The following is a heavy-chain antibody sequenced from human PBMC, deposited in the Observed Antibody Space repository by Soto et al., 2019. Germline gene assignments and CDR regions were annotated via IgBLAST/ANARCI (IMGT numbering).Heavy chain of an antibody. CDR2: ISNNGAHT. J-gene: IGHJ6*03. V-gene: IGHV3-64*01. D-gene: IGHD6-13*01. CDR1: GFTFSNYE. Sequence: EAQLVESGGGLVQPGGSLRLSCAASGFTFSNYEMHWVRQAPGKGLEYVSGISNNGAHTDYAKSVKGRFTISRDNSENTLCLHMGSLRAEDMALYYCARRGHGSRWPNVYMDVWGKGTTVTVSS. CDR3: ARRGHGSRWPNVYMDV.